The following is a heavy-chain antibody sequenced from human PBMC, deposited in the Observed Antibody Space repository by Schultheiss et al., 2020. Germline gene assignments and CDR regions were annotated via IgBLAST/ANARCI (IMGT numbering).Heavy chain of an antibody. J-gene: IGHJ3*02. CDR2: ISWNSGSI. V-gene: IGHV3-9*01. CDR1: GFTFDDYA. D-gene: IGHD4-17*01. Sequence: SLKISCAASGFTFDDYAMHWVRQAPGKGLEWVSGISWNSGSIGYADSVKGRFTISRDNSKNTLYLQMNSLRAEDTAVYYCARDRTVTGAFDIWGQGTMVTVSS. CDR3: ARDRTVTGAFDI.